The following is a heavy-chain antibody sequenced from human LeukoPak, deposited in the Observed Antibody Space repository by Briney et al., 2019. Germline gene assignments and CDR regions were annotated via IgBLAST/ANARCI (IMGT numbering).Heavy chain of an antibody. D-gene: IGHD4-17*01. CDR1: GFTFSSYV. CDR2: ISYDGSNK. J-gene: IGHJ5*02. Sequence: GGSLRLSCAASGFTFSSYVMHWVRQAPGKGLEGVAFISYDGSNKYYADSVKGRCTISRDNSKNTLYLQMGSLRAEDMAVYYCARGAVTTDEGKWTYNWFDPWGQGTLVTVSS. V-gene: IGHV3-30*03. CDR3: ARGAVTTDEGKWTYNWFDP.